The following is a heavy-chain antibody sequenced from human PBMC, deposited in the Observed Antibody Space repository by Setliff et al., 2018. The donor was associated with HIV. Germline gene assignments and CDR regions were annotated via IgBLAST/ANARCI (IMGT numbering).Heavy chain of an antibody. CDR3: ARERVGLHY. Sequence: GGSLRLSCAASGFTFSSYEINWVRQAPGKGLEWVSYISSSGSTISYADSVKGRFTISRDNAENSLYLQMNSLRAEDTAVYYCARERVGLHYWGQGTLVTVSS. CDR1: GFTFSSYE. D-gene: IGHD2-2*01. J-gene: IGHJ4*02. CDR2: ISSSGSTI. V-gene: IGHV3-48*03.